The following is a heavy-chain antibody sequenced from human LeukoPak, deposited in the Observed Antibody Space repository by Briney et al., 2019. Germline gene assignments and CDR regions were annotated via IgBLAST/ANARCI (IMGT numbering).Heavy chain of an antibody. J-gene: IGHJ6*02. Sequence: SETLSLTCAVYGGSFSGYYWSWIRQPPGKGLEWIGYIYYSGSTNYSPSLKSRVTISVDTSKNQFSLKLSSVTAADTAVYYCAREPPYYDILTGYYSHPYGMDVWGQGTTVTVSS. CDR2: IYYSGST. CDR3: AREPPYYDILTGYYSHPYGMDV. D-gene: IGHD3-9*01. CDR1: GGSFSGYY. V-gene: IGHV4-59*12.